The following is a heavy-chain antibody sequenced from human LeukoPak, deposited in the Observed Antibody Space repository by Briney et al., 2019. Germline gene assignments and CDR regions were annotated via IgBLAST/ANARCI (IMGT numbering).Heavy chain of an antibody. Sequence: GGSLTLSCTACSFTYKEYDMSWIGQAPGKGLEGSSCISSSAGTIQYVDSVKGRFTISRDNAKSSLYMQMDSLRVEDTAVYYWATSVRRRQLDWFIDLWGRGTLVSVSS. J-gene: IGHJ2*01. CDR1: SFTYKEYD. D-gene: IGHD4-17*01. V-gene: IGHV3-11*04. CDR3: ATSVRRRQLDWFIDL. CDR2: ISSSAGTI.